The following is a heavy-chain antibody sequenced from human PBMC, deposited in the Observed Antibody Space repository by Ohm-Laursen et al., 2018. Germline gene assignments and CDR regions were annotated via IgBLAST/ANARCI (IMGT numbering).Heavy chain of an antibody. D-gene: IGHD6-19*01. CDR1: GYSFTTSW. Sequence: ESLRISCNGSGYSFTTSWIGWVRQMPGKGLEWMGIIYPGDSDTRYSPSFQGQVTISADKSISTAYLQWSSLKASDTAMYYCARRGSGSIFDYWGQGTLVTVSS. CDR3: ARRGSGSIFDY. J-gene: IGHJ4*02. V-gene: IGHV5-51*01. CDR2: IYPGDSDT.